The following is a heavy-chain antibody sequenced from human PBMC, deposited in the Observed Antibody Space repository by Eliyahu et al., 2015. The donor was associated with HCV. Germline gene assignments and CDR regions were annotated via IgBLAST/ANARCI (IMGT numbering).Heavy chain of an antibody. V-gene: IGHV3-23*04. Sequence: EVQLVESGGGLVQPGGSLXLSCAASGFTFSSYAMXWVRQGPGKGLEWVSAISGSGGSTYYADSVKGRLTISRDNSKNTLYLQMNSLRAEDTAVFYCAKADNWNYFDYWGQGTLVTVSS. J-gene: IGHJ4*02. CDR2: ISGSGGST. D-gene: IGHD1-20*01. CDR1: GFTFSSYA. CDR3: AKADNWNYFDY.